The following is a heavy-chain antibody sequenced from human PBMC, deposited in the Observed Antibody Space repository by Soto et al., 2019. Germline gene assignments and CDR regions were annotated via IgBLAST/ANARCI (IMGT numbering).Heavy chain of an antibody. Sequence: GASVKVSCKASGYTFTGYYMHWVRQAPGQGLEWMGWINPNSGGTNYAQKFQGRVTMTRDTSISTAYMELSRLRSDDTAVYYCARGEYSRSSGGLHWFDPWGQGTLVTVSS. CDR3: ARGEYSRSSGGLHWFDP. D-gene: IGHD6-6*01. J-gene: IGHJ5*02. CDR2: INPNSGGT. CDR1: GYTFTGYY. V-gene: IGHV1-2*02.